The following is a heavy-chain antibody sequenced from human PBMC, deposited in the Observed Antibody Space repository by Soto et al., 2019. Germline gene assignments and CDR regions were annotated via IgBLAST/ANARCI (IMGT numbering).Heavy chain of an antibody. D-gene: IGHD6-19*01. J-gene: IGHJ4*02. V-gene: IGHV4-39*02. CDR2: VYYSGTT. CDR3: ARDLAVGGFDY. CDR1: GDSIRSSSYY. Sequence: PSETLSLTCSVSGDSIRSSSYYWDWIRQSPRKGLEWAGSVYYSGTTYYNPSLKSRVSTSIDTSISTAYMELSRLRSDDTAVYYCARDLAVGGFDYWGQGTLVTVSS.